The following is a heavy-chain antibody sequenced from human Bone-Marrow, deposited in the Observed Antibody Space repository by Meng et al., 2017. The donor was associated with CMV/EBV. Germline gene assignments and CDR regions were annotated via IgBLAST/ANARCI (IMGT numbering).Heavy chain of an antibody. CDR3: ARDLTNNCSGGSCYRWFDP. V-gene: IGHV4-59*01. Sequence: GSLRLSCTVSGGSINNYYWSWIRQPPGKGLEWIGYIYYSGSTNYNPSLKSRVTISVDTSKNQFSLKLSSVTAADTAVYYCARDLTNNCSGGSCYRWFDPWGQGTLVTVSS. CDR2: IYYSGST. J-gene: IGHJ5*02. D-gene: IGHD2-15*01. CDR1: GGSINNYY.